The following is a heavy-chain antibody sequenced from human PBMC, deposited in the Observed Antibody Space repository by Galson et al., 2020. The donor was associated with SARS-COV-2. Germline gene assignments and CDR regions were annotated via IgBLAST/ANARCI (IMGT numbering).Heavy chain of an antibody. Sequence: ASVKVSCKTSGSAFTGFYMHWVRQAPGQGLEWMGWINPDSGGTTYAQKFQGRVTMTRDTSITTASMDLSSLRSDDTAVYYCAIAPNPNYFDYWGRGTLVTVSS. J-gene: IGHJ4*02. V-gene: IGHV1-2*02. CDR3: AIAPNPNYFDY. CDR2: INPDSGGT. CDR1: GSAFTGFY.